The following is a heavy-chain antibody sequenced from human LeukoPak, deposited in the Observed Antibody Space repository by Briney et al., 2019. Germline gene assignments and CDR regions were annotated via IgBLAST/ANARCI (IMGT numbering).Heavy chain of an antibody. Sequence: PGGSLRLSCAASGFTFSSSWMHWVRQAPGKGLVWVSPITRDGSSTTYADSVKGRFTTSRDNAKNTLYLQMDSLRADDTAVYYCARDPGYESWSPFWGGMDVWGNGTTVIVSS. J-gene: IGHJ6*04. CDR3: ARDPGYESWSPFWGGMDV. CDR2: ITRDGSST. V-gene: IGHV3-74*01. D-gene: IGHD3-16*01. CDR1: GFTFSSSW.